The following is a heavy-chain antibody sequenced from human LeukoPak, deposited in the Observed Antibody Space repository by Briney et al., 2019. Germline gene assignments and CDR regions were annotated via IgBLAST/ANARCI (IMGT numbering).Heavy chain of an antibody. Sequence: GGSLRLSCAASGFTFDDYAMSWVRQAPGKGLEWVSGMKWNGGSTGYADSVKGRFTISRDNAKNSLYLQMNSLRAEDTALYYCARVSDSSGYYPIDYWGQGTLVTVSS. D-gene: IGHD3-22*01. CDR1: GFTFDDYA. V-gene: IGHV3-20*04. J-gene: IGHJ4*02. CDR3: ARVSDSSGYYPIDY. CDR2: MKWNGGST.